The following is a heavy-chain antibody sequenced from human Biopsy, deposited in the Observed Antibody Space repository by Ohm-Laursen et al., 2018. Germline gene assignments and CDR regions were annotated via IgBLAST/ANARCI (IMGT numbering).Heavy chain of an antibody. CDR3: ARMEQPHDY. CDR1: GYPFSNYY. D-gene: IGHD6-13*01. Sequence: FSCKASGYPFSNYYLFWVRQAPGQGLEWMGRINPNSGDTVFARNFQGRVTMTRDTAISTVYMDLRNLRPDDTAVYFCARMEQPHDYWGQGTLVTVSS. J-gene: IGHJ4*02. V-gene: IGHV1-2*06. CDR2: INPNSGDT.